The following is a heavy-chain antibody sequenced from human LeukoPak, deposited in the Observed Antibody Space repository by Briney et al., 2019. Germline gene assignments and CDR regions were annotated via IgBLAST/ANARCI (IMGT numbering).Heavy chain of an antibody. CDR2: IKSKTDGGTT. V-gene: IGHV3-15*01. CDR1: GFTFSNAW. D-gene: IGHD3-22*01. CDR3: TTEGPFDSSGYSVSPY. Sequence: GGSLRLSCAASGFTFSNAWMSWVRQAPGKGLEWDGRIKSKTDGGTTDCAAPVKGRFTISRDDSKNTLYLQMNSLKTEDTAVYYCTTEGPFDSSGYSVSPYWGQGTLVTVSS. J-gene: IGHJ4*02.